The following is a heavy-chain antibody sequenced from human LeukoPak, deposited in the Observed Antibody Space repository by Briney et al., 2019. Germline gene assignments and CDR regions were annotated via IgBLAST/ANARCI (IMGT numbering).Heavy chain of an antibody. CDR2: INAGNGNT. Sequence: ASVKVSCKASGGTFSSYAISWVRQAPGQRLEWMGWINAGNGNTKYSQKFQGRVTITRDTSASTAYMELSSLRSEDTAVYYCARDSDFWSGYYYGNWFDPWGQGTLVTVSS. CDR3: ARDSDFWSGYYYGNWFDP. D-gene: IGHD3-3*01. CDR1: GGTFSSYA. V-gene: IGHV1-3*01. J-gene: IGHJ5*02.